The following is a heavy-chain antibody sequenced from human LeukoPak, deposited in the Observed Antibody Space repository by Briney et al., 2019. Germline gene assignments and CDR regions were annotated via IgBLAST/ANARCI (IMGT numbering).Heavy chain of an antibody. CDR2: IYYSGST. J-gene: IGHJ4*02. D-gene: IGHD6-19*01. CDR1: GGFISSGSYY. Sequence: SETLSLTCTVSGGFISSGSYYWSWIRQPAGTGLEWIGYIYYSGSTNYNPSLKSRVTISVDKSKNQFSLKLSSVTAADTAVYYCRGIAVAPYFDYWGQGTLVTVSS. V-gene: IGHV4-61*10. CDR3: RGIAVAPYFDY.